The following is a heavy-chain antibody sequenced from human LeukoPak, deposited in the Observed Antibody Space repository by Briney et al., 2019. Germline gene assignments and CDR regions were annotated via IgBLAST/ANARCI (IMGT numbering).Heavy chain of an antibody. CDR2: INHSGST. CDR1: GGSFSGYY. V-gene: IGHV4-34*01. D-gene: IGHD2-2*01. J-gene: IGHJ5*02. Sequence: SETLSLTCAVYGGSFSGYYWSWIRQPQGKGLEWIGEINHSGSTNYNPSLKSRVTISVDTSKNQFSLKLSSMTAADTAVYYCARGQGGYCSSTSCNWFDPWGQGTLVTVSP. CDR3: ARGQGGYCSSTSCNWFDP.